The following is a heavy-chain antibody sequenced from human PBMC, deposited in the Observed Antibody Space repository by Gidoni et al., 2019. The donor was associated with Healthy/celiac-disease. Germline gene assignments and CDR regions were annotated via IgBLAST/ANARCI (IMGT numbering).Heavy chain of an antibody. CDR1: GFTFSSYA. CDR2: ISGSGGST. D-gene: IGHD3-10*01. V-gene: IGHV3-23*01. Sequence: EVQLLESGGGLVQPGGSLRLSCAASGFTFSSYAMSWVRQAPGKGLEWVSAISGSGGSTYYADSVKGRFTISRDNSKNTLYLQMNSLRAEDTAVYYCAKEDTMVRGVMRSYFDYWGQGTLVTVSS. J-gene: IGHJ4*02. CDR3: AKEDTMVRGVMRSYFDY.